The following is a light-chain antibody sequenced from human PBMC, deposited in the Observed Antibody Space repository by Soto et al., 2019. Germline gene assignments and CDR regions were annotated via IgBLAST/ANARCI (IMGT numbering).Light chain of an antibody. Sequence: DIQMTQSPATLSSSVGDSVTITCRAIQSISHWLAWYQQKPGKAPKFLIYDASSLESGVPSRFTGSGSGTEFTLTISSLQPDHFETYYCQQYDSVLATFGPGTKVDIK. CDR2: DAS. CDR1: QSISHW. CDR3: QQYDSVLAT. V-gene: IGKV1-5*01. J-gene: IGKJ1*01.